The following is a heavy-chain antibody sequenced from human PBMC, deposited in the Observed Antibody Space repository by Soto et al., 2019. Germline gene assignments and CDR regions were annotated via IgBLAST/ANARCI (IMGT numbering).Heavy chain of an antibody. Sequence: PGGSLRLFCSASGFNFGVHAMSWVRKAPGKGLEWVGFIRRKAYGGTTDYAASVKGRFTISRDDSKSIAYLYMNSLKIEDTAVYYCTRSLAIDFDSWGQGTLVTVSS. J-gene: IGHJ4*02. CDR3: TRSLAIDFDS. CDR1: GFNFGVHA. V-gene: IGHV3-49*04. CDR2: IRRKAYGGTT.